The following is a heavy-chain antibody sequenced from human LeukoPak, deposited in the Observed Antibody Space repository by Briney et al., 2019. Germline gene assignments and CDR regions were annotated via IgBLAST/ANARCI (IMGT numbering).Heavy chain of an antibody. CDR3: AKERNYATTILDY. Sequence: GGSLRLSCAASGFTFSSYGMHWVRQAPGKGLEWVSAISGSGGSTYYADSVKGRFTISRDNSKNTLYLQMNSLRAEDTAVYYCAKERNYATTILDYWGQGTLVTVSS. J-gene: IGHJ4*02. CDR2: ISGSGGST. CDR1: GFTFSSYG. D-gene: IGHD1-7*01. V-gene: IGHV3-23*01.